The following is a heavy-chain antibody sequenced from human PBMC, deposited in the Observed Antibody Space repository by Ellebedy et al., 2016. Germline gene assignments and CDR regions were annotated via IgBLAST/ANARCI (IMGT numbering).Heavy chain of an antibody. Sequence: SETLSLTXTVSGGSLSSGGYYWSWIRQHPGKGLEWIGYIYYSGTTYYNPSLKSRVTISVDTSKNQFSLKLTSVTSADTAVYYCARFRAIASAGGGPDYWGQGALVTVSS. CDR2: IYYSGTT. D-gene: IGHD6-13*01. V-gene: IGHV4-31*03. CDR3: ARFRAIASAGGGPDY. J-gene: IGHJ4*02. CDR1: GGSLSSGGYY.